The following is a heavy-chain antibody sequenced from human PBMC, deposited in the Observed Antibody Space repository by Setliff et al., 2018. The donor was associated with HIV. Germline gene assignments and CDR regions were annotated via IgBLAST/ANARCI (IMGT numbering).Heavy chain of an antibody. CDR3: ARGVKGIATTGKYYFDY. D-gene: IGHD6-13*01. Sequence: EASVKVSCKTSGYAFTDYSIHRVRQAPGQGLEWVGRINPDSRGTNYAQTFQGRVTMTRDTSVSTAYMELSRLKSDDTAVFYCARGVKGIATTGKYYFDYWGQGTLVTV. V-gene: IGHV1-2*06. CDR1: GYAFTDYS. CDR2: INPDSRGT. J-gene: IGHJ4*02.